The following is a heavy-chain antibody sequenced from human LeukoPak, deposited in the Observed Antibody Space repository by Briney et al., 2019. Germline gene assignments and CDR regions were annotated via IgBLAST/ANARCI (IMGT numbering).Heavy chain of an antibody. D-gene: IGHD2-8*01. CDR1: GFTFSNAW. CDR3: TTSACTNGVCYTSVNY. Sequence: GGSLRLSCAASGFTFSNAWMSWVRQAPGKGLEWVGRIKSKTDSGTTDYAAPVKGKFTMSRDDSKNTVYLQMNSLKTEDTAVYYCTTSACTNGVCYTSVNYWGQGTLVTVSS. CDR2: IKSKTDSGTT. V-gene: IGHV3-15*01. J-gene: IGHJ4*02.